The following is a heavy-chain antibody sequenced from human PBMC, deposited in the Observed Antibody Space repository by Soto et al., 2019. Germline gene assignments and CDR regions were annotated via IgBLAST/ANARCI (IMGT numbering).Heavy chain of an antibody. CDR2: INSDGSSA. D-gene: IGHD1-1*01. Sequence: EVQLVESGGGLVQPGGSLRLSCAASGFTFSNYWMHWVRQAPGKGLVWVSRINSDGSSASYADSVKGRFTISRDNAKNRLYLQMSSLRAEDTDVYYCARDTLERLYYFDYWGQGTLVTVSS. V-gene: IGHV3-74*01. CDR3: ARDTLERLYYFDY. CDR1: GFTFSNYW. J-gene: IGHJ4*02.